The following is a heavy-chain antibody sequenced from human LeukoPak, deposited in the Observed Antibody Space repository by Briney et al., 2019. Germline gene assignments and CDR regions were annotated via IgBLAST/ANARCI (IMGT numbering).Heavy chain of an antibody. CDR3: AREAGATDY. V-gene: IGHV3-66*01. D-gene: IGHD1-26*01. CDR1: GFTVSSSY. J-gene: IGHJ4*02. Sequence: GGSLRLSCAASGFTVSSSYMSWVRQAPGRGLEWVSIIYSGGNTYYADSVKGRFTISRDNSRNMLYLQINSLTAEDTAVYYCAREAGATDYWGQGTLVTVSS. CDR2: IYSGGNT.